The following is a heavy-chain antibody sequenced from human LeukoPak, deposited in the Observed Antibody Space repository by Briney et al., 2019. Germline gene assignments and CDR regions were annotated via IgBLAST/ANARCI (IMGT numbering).Heavy chain of an antibody. CDR1: GFTFSSYG. D-gene: IGHD2-15*01. CDR2: IWYDGSNK. J-gene: IGHJ6*03. V-gene: IGHV3-33*06. Sequence: GGSLRLSCAASGFTFSSYGMHWVRQAPGKGLEWAAVIWYDGSNKYYADSVKGRFTISRDNSKNTLYLQMNSLRAEDTAVYYCAKTGIYCSGGSCYSNYYYYYMDVWGKGTTVTVSS. CDR3: AKTGIYCSGGSCYSNYYYYYMDV.